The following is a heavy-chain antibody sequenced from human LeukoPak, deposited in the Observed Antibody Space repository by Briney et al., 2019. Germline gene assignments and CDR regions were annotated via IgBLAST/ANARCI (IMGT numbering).Heavy chain of an antibody. CDR1: GFTVSSSY. V-gene: IGHV3-66*01. J-gene: IGHJ4*02. CDR3: ARVDESEGDY. Sequence: GGSLXLSCAASGFTVSSSYMRWVRXAPGKGLEWVSVIYSGGNTDYADSVKGRFTISRDNAKNSLYLQMSSLSAEDTAVYYCARVDESEGDYWGQGTLVTVSS. CDR2: IYSGGNT.